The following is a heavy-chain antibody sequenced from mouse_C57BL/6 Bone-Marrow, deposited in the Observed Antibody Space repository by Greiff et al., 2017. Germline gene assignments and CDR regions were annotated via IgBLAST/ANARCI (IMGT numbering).Heavy chain of an antibody. Sequence: QVQLQQPGAELVKPGASVKLSCKASGYTFTSYWMHWVKQRPGQGLEWIGMIHPNSGSTYYNEKFKSKATLTVDKTSSTAYMRLSSLTSADSAVXYCARFYYCSLMDYWGQGTSVTVSS. CDR3: ARFYYCSLMDY. J-gene: IGHJ4*01. CDR2: IHPNSGST. CDR1: GYTFTSYW. D-gene: IGHD1-1*01. V-gene: IGHV1-64*01.